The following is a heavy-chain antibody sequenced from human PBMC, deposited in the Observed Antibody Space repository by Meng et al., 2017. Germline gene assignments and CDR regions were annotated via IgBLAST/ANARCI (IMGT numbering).Heavy chain of an antibody. J-gene: IGHJ4*02. CDR1: GFTFSDYY. CDR3: ARDSLGYCSSTSCHY. Sequence: GESLKISCAASGFTFSDYYMSWIRQAPGKGLEWVSYISSSGSTIYYADSVKGRFTISRDNAKNSLYLQMNSLRAEDTAVYYCARDSLGYCSSTSCHYWGQGTLVTVS. V-gene: IGHV3-11*04. D-gene: IGHD2-2*01. CDR2: ISSSGSTI.